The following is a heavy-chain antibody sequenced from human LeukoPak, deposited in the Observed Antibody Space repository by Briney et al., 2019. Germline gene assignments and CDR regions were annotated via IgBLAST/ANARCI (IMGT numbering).Heavy chain of an antibody. CDR2: INSGGST. CDR3: GRADQLLGNAFDI. J-gene: IGHJ3*02. D-gene: IGHD2-2*01. Sequence: GGSLRLTCAASGCTISSNYMIWVRQPPGKGLEGVSVINSGGSTYYADSVTGRFTVSIDNSQTTIYPHLNRLSAEDTDVYYCGRADQLLGNAFDIWGQGTMVTVSS. V-gene: IGHV3-66*02. CDR1: GCTISSNY.